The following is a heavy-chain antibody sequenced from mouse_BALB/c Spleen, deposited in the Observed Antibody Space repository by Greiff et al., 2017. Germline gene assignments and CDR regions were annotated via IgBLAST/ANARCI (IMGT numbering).Heavy chain of an antibody. Sequence: QVQLQQSGAELVKPGASVKLSCKASGYTFTSYYMYWVKQRPGQGLEWIGEINPSNGGTNFNEKFKSKATLTVDKSSSTAYMQLSSLTSEDSAVYYCTRGGYYGSSYEFAYWGQGTLVTVSA. J-gene: IGHJ3*01. CDR3: TRGGYYGSSYEFAY. V-gene: IGHV1S81*02. CDR2: INPSNGGT. CDR1: GYTFTSYY. D-gene: IGHD1-1*01.